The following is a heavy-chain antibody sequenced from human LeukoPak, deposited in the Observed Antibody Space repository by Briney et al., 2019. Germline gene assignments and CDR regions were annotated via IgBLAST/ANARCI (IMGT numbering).Heavy chain of an antibody. CDR2: IRYDGSNK. D-gene: IGHD3-10*01. Sequence: GGSLRLSCAASGFTFSSYSMNWVRQAPGKGLEWVAFIRYDGSNKYYADSVKGRFTISRDNSKNTLYLQMNSLRAEDTAVYYCAKRRYYYGSGSSPPDYWGQGTLVTVSS. V-gene: IGHV3-30*02. CDR1: GFTFSSYS. CDR3: AKRRYYYGSGSSPPDY. J-gene: IGHJ4*02.